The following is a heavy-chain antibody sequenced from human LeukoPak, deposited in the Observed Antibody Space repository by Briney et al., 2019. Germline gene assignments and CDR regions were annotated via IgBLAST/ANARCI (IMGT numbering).Heavy chain of an antibody. CDR1: GFTFSSYS. D-gene: IGHD6-19*01. CDR3: ARDSVAGTGDAFDI. Sequence: GGSLRLSCAVSGFTFSSYSMNWVRQAPGKGLEWVAVISYDGSNKYYADSVKGRFTISRDNSKNTLYLQMNSLRAEDTAVYYCARDSVAGTGDAFDIWGQGTMVTVSS. J-gene: IGHJ3*02. CDR2: ISYDGSNK. V-gene: IGHV3-30*03.